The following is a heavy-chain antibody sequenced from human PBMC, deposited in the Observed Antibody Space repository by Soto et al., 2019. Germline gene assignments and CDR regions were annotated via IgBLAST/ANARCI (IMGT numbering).Heavy chain of an antibody. J-gene: IGHJ4*02. CDR1: GFTFSSYG. CDR3: AKVGAGGTVGY. Sequence: QVQLVESGGGVVQPGRSLRLSCAASGFTFSSYGMHWVRQAPGKGLEWVAVISYDGSNKYYADSVKGRFTISRDNSKNTLYLQMDSLRAEDTAVYYFAKVGAGGTVGYWGQGTLVTVSS. V-gene: IGHV3-30*18. D-gene: IGHD6-13*01. CDR2: ISYDGSNK.